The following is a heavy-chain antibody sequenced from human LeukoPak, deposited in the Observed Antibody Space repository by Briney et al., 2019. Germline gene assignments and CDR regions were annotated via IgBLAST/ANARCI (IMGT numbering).Heavy chain of an antibody. D-gene: IGHD5-18*01. Sequence: ASVKVSCKASGYTFTSYYMHWVRQAPGQGLEWMGIINPSGGSTSYAHKVQGRVTMTTDTSTGTAYMELRSLRSDDTAVYYCARAYSYGSDYYYGMDVWGQGTTVTVSS. V-gene: IGHV1-46*01. CDR2: INPSGGST. CDR3: ARAYSYGSDYYYGMDV. CDR1: GYTFTSYY. J-gene: IGHJ6*02.